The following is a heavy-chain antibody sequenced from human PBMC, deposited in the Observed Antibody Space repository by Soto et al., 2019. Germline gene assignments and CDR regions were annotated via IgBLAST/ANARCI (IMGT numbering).Heavy chain of an antibody. CDR3: AASIVGAFDY. Sequence: QVQLQESGPGLVKPSQTLSLTCSFSGDSISSNDFYWSWIRQPPGKGLEWIGYIYYSGTAYYSPSLKSRVTISLDTSKNQFSLNRSSVTAADTAVYYCAASIVGAFDYWGQGTLVTVSS. D-gene: IGHD1-26*01. CDR1: GDSISSNDFY. J-gene: IGHJ4*02. CDR2: IYYSGTA. V-gene: IGHV4-30-4*01.